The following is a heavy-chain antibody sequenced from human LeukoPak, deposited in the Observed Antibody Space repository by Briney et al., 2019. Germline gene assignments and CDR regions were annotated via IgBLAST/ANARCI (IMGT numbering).Heavy chain of an antibody. CDR2: LSWDSRNI. CDR3: ARGNRDSSGFYYYYGMDV. D-gene: IGHD6-19*01. Sequence: GRSLRLSCAASGFTFDDYAMFWVRQAPGKGLEWVSGLSWDSRNIGYAASVRSRFTISRDNAKNSLYLQMNSLRPEDTAFYYCARGNRDSSGFYYYYGMDVWGQGTTVTVSS. J-gene: IGHJ6*02. V-gene: IGHV3-9*01. CDR1: GFTFDDYA.